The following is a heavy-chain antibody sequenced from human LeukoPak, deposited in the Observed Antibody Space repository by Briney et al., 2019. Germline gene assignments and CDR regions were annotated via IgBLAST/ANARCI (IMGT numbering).Heavy chain of an antibody. CDR3: ARDPVVSSGWYGLDP. CDR1: GYTFTSYG. V-gene: IGHV1-18*01. J-gene: IGHJ5*02. CDR2: ISAYNGNT. D-gene: IGHD6-19*01. Sequence: ASVKVSCKASGYTFTSYGISWVRQAAGQGLEWMGWISAYNGNTNYAQKLQGRVTMTTDTSTSTAYMELRSLRSDDTAVYYCARDPVVSSGWYGLDPWGQGTLVTVSS.